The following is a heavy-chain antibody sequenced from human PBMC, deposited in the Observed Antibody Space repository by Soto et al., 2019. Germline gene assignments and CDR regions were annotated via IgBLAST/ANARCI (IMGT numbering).Heavy chain of an antibody. CDR1: GFTFNNYW. CDR3: VKTKLSGTGIYGMDV. Sequence: GGSLRLSCAASGFTFNNYWMHWVRQAPGKGLVWVSRINTDGDTTTYADSVKGRFTISRDNAKNTLYLQMNSLRAEDTAVYYCVKTKLSGTGIYGMDVWGQGTTVTVSS. D-gene: IGHD3-10*01. J-gene: IGHJ6*02. CDR2: INTDGDTT. V-gene: IGHV3-74*01.